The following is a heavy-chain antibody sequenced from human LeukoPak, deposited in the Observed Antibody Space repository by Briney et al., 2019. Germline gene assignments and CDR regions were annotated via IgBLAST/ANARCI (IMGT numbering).Heavy chain of an antibody. CDR2: ISSSSSYI. Sequence: GGSLRLSCAASGFTFSSYSMNWVRQAPGKGLEWVSSISSSSSYIYYADSVKGRFTISGDNAKNSLYLQMNSLRAEDTAVYYCARAGYCSGGSCYVAEYFQHWGQGTLVTVSS. D-gene: IGHD2-15*01. CDR3: ARAGYCSGGSCYVAEYFQH. J-gene: IGHJ1*01. V-gene: IGHV3-21*01. CDR1: GFTFSSYS.